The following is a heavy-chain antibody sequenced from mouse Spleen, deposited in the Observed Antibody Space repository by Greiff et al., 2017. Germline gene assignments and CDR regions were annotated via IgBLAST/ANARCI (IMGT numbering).Heavy chain of an antibody. D-gene: IGHD2-1*01. CDR2: IDPANGNT. V-gene: IGHV14-3*02. J-gene: IGHJ2*01. Sequence: EVQLVESGAELVKPGASVKLSCTASGFNIKDTYMHWVKQRPEQGLEWIGRIDPANGNTKYDPKFQGKATITADTSSNTAYLQLSSLTSEDTAVYYCAREDYYGNYYFDYWGQGTTLTVSS. CDR3: AREDYYGNYYFDY. CDR1: GFNIKDTY.